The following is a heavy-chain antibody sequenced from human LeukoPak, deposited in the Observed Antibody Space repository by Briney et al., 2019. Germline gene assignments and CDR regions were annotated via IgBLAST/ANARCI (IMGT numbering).Heavy chain of an antibody. J-gene: IGHJ4*02. V-gene: IGHV3-21*01. CDR2: ISSSSSYI. Sequence: GGSLRLSCAASGSTFSSYSMNWVRQAPGKGLEWVSSISSSSSYIYYADSAKGRFTISRDNAKNSLYLQMNSLRAEDTAVYYCARAGWYEPADYWGQGTLVTVSS. D-gene: IGHD6-19*01. CDR1: GSTFSSYS. CDR3: ARAGWYEPADY.